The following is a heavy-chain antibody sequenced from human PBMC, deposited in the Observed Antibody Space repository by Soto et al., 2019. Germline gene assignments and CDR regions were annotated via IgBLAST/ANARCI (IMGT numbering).Heavy chain of an antibody. Sequence: ASVKVSCKASGGTFSSYAISWVRQAPGQGLEWMGGIIPIFGTANYAQKFQGRVTITADESTSTAYMELSSLRSEDTAVYYCARMKGSGSYQENWFDPWGQGTLVTVSS. CDR3: ARMKGSGSYQENWFDP. J-gene: IGHJ5*02. CDR1: GGTFSSYA. CDR2: IIPIFGTA. V-gene: IGHV1-69*13. D-gene: IGHD3-10*01.